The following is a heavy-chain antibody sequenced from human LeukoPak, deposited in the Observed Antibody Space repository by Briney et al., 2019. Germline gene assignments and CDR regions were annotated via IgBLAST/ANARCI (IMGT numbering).Heavy chain of an antibody. D-gene: IGHD6-19*01. Sequence: GGSLRLSCAASGFTFSSYAMSWVRQAPGKGLEWVSAISGGGGSTYYADSVKGRFTISRDNSKNTLYLQMNSLRAEDTAVYYCAKDRQQWLVRCWFDPWGQGTLVTVSS. J-gene: IGHJ5*02. CDR3: AKDRQQWLVRCWFDP. CDR1: GFTFSSYA. V-gene: IGHV3-23*01. CDR2: ISGGGGST.